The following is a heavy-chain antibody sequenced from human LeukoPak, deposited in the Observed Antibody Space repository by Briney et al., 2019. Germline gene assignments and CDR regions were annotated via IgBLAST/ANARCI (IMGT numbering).Heavy chain of an antibody. CDR1: GFTFRSHA. CDR3: ANVPVLYYYYGVGV. V-gene: IGHV3-23*01. Sequence: GGSLRLSCVGSGFTFRSHAMSWVRQAPEKGLEFVSGIYENGGTTYYADSVKGRFTISRDNSKNTLYMQMNSLRAEDTAVYYCANVPVLYYYYGVGVWGQGTTVTVSS. CDR2: IYENGGTT. J-gene: IGHJ6*02. D-gene: IGHD2-2*01.